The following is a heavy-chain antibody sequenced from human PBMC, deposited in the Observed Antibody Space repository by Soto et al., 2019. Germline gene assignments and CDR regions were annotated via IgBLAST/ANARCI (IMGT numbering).Heavy chain of an antibody. J-gene: IGHJ6*02. D-gene: IGHD3-16*01. V-gene: IGHV4-59*01. CDR1: GGSISSFY. CDR2: IYWSGGT. Sequence: SETLSVTCTVSGGSISSFYWSWIRKTPGKGLEWIGYIYWSGGTNYNPSLKSRVTISVDTSKNQLSLKLSSVTAADTAMYYCARHAGGDYEPYGMDVWGQGTTVTVSS. CDR3: ARHAGGDYEPYGMDV.